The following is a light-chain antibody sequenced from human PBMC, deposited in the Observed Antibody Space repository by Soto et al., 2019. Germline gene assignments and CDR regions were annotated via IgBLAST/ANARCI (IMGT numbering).Light chain of an antibody. V-gene: IGKV1-17*03. CDR3: LQHNFYPPT. Sequence: DIQMTQSPSAMSASVGDRVTITCRASQGIHKYLAWFQQKPGKVPKRLIYGASNLQSGVPSRFSGSGSGTDFTLTISSLQPADFATYYCLQHNFYPPTFGQGTRLE. CDR1: QGIHKY. J-gene: IGKJ5*01. CDR2: GAS.